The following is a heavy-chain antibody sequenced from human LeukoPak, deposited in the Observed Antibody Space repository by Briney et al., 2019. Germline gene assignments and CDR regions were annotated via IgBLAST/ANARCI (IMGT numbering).Heavy chain of an antibody. Sequence: ASVKVSCKASGYTFTSYGISWVRQAPGQGLEWMGWISAYNGNTNYAQKLQGRVTMTTDTSTSTAYMELRSLRSDDTAVYYCARVGGDVLLWFGEWGEPENWGQGTLVTVSS. CDR2: ISAYNGNT. CDR1: GYTFTSYG. J-gene: IGHJ4*02. V-gene: IGHV1-18*01. CDR3: ARVGGDVLLWFGEWGEPEN. D-gene: IGHD3-10*01.